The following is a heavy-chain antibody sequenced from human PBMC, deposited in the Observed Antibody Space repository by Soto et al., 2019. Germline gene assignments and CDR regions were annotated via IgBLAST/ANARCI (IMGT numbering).Heavy chain of an antibody. CDR3: ARLGAYYQSLDP. CDR2: IYYGGTT. D-gene: IGHD2-21*01. V-gene: IGHV4-61*01. J-gene: IGHJ5*02. Sequence: SETLSLTCTVSGGSVYSSSYYWSWIRQPPGKGLEWIGYIYYGGTTSYNPSLKCRVTISLETSKSQFSLRLTSVTAADSAVYYCARLGAYYQSLDPWGPGTLVTVSS. CDR1: GGSVYSSSYY.